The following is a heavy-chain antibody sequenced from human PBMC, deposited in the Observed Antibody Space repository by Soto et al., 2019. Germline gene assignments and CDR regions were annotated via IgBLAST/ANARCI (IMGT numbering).Heavy chain of an antibody. V-gene: IGHV3-48*02. D-gene: IGHD6-13*01. CDR3: TRDGTDYSMYRWFDP. CDR2: ISGRSDVG. Sequence: GGSLRLSCVASGFTFSPYSMNWVRQAPGKGLEWVAYISGRSDVGYYADSVRGRFTVSRDNTRQSVYLQMNSLRDEDTGVYYCTRDGTDYSMYRWFDPWGQGTPVTVSS. CDR1: GFTFSPYS. J-gene: IGHJ5*02.